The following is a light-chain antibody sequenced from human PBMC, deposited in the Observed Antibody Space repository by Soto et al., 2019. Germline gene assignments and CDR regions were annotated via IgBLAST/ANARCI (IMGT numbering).Light chain of an antibody. V-gene: IGKV3-11*01. J-gene: IGKJ3*01. CDR1: QSVSSN. CDR2: HAS. Sequence: EIVLTQSPATLSLSPGEIATLSCRASQSVSSNLACYYQQPGQAPRLLIYHASTRATAIPAMFIGSGSGTDFTLTISSLEPEDFAVYYCQQRSNWPSTFGPGTKVEIK. CDR3: QQRSNWPST.